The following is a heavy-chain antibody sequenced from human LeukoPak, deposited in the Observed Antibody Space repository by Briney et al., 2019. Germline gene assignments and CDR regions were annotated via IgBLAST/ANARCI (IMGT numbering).Heavy chain of an antibody. J-gene: IGHJ4*02. Sequence: ASVKVSCKASGYTFTSYYIHWVRQAPGKGLEWMGGFDPEDGETIYAQKFQGRVTMTEDTSTDTAYMELSSLRSEDTAVYYCATGVATIRASDYWGQGTLVTVSS. CDR3: ATGVATIRASDY. CDR1: GYTFTSYY. CDR2: FDPEDGET. D-gene: IGHD5-12*01. V-gene: IGHV1-24*01.